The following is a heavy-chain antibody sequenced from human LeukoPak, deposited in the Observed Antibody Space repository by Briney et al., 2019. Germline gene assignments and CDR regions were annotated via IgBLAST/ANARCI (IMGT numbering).Heavy chain of an antibody. Sequence: GGSLTLSCAASGFTFVHYWMSWVRQAPGKGLEWVANIKQDGSEKYYVDSVKGRFPISRANAKNSLYLQMNSLRAEDTAVYYCARDHLGVTPDYWGQGTLVTVSS. CDR3: ARDHLGVTPDY. CDR1: GFTFVHYW. J-gene: IGHJ4*02. CDR2: IKQDGSEK. V-gene: IGHV3-7*05. D-gene: IGHD1-26*01.